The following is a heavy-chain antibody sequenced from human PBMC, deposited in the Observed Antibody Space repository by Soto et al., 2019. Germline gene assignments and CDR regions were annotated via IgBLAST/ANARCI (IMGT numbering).Heavy chain of an antibody. Sequence: QVQLQESGPGLVKPSQTLSLTCSVSGGSMSSGAYYWNWVRQLPGKGLEWIAYIYHTGNTYYNPSLRSRTTISVDTSDSQFSLKLTSVTDADTAVYYCASSYSGYLDNWGQGTLVTVSS. CDR1: GGSMSSGAYY. CDR2: IYHTGNT. J-gene: IGHJ4*02. V-gene: IGHV4-31*03. D-gene: IGHD3-22*01. CDR3: ASSYSGYLDN.